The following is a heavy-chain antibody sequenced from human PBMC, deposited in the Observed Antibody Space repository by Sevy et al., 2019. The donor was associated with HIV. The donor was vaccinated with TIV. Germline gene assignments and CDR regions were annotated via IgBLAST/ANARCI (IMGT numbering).Heavy chain of an antibody. CDR3: AKGGGLYTD. CDR1: GGSINGDY. CDR2: IHYKGTT. Sequence: SETLSLTCGVSGGSINGDYWTWIRQPPGRGLEWIGYIHYKGTTNYNPSLKSRVTMSVDTSKNQSSLKLTSVISADTAVYYCAKGGGLYTDWGQGTLVTVSS. J-gene: IGHJ4*02. V-gene: IGHV4-59*01. D-gene: IGHD6-19*01.